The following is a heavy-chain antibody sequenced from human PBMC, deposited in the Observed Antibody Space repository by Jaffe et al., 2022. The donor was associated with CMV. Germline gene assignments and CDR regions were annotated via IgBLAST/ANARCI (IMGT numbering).Heavy chain of an antibody. D-gene: IGHD3-3*02. J-gene: IGHJ4*02. CDR2: IDPSDSYT. Sequence: EVQLVQSGAEVKKPGESLRISCKASGYTFTNYHITWVRQMPGKGLDWMGRIDPSDSYTNYSPSFEGHVTISVDKSISTAYLQWGSLEASDTAMYYCVRHMNSITWASGFWGQGTLVTVSS. CDR1: GYTFTNYH. CDR3: VRHMNSITWASGF. V-gene: IGHV5-10-1*03.